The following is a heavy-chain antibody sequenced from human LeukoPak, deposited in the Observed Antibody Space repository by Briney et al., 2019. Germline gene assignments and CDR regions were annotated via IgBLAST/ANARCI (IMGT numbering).Heavy chain of an antibody. V-gene: IGHV3-23*01. CDR2: IGGSGDIT. D-gene: IGHD2-2*01. Sequence: QPGGSLRLSCAASGFTFSSYAMSWVRQAPGKGLEWVSSIGGSGDITYYADSVKGRFTISRDNSKNTLYLQMNSLRAEDTAMYYCARDYCSSISCMDAWGQGTTVTVSS. CDR1: GFTFSSYA. CDR3: ARDYCSSISCMDA. J-gene: IGHJ6*02.